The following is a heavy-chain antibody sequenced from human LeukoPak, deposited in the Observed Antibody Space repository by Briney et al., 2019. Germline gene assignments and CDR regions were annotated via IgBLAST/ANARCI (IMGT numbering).Heavy chain of an antibody. Sequence: SEILSLTCTVSGDSVRSYYWSWIRQPPGQGLEWLGHINDRGSTNYNPSLQGRVTISIDTSKNQFSLKVNSVTAADTAVYYCVRDSRYGSGWFEDGLDFWGQGTTVTVSS. CDR2: INDRGST. CDR1: GDSVRSYY. V-gene: IGHV4-59*02. D-gene: IGHD6-13*01. J-gene: IGHJ6*02. CDR3: VRDSRYGSGWFEDGLDF.